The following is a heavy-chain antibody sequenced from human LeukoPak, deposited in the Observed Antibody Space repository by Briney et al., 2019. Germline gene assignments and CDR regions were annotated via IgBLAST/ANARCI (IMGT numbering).Heavy chain of an antibody. CDR3: ARLQRGGTYWLYYFDS. CDR2: IFYSGST. J-gene: IGHJ4*02. V-gene: IGHV4-39*01. Sequence: KPSGTLSLTCTVSGGSISSSSYYWGWIRQPPGKGPEWIGSIFYSGSTYYNVSLESRVTISVDTSRNQFFLKLNSVTAADTAVYYCARLQRGGTYWLYYFDSWGQGTLVTVSS. CDR1: GGSISSSSYY. D-gene: IGHD1-26*01.